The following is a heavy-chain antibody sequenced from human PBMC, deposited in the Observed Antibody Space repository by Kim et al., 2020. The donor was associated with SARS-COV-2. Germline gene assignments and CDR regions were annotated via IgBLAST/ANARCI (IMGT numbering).Heavy chain of an antibody. CDR2: IYYSGST. V-gene: IGHV4-59*13. Sequence: SETLSLTCTVSGGSISSYYWSWIRQPPGKGLEWIGYIYYSGSTNYNPSLKSRVTISVDTSKNQFSLKLSSVTAADTAVYYCARTTAGYSSSWYYYYGMDVWGQGTTVTVSS. CDR1: GGSISSYY. J-gene: IGHJ6*02. D-gene: IGHD6-13*01. CDR3: ARTTAGYSSSWYYYYGMDV.